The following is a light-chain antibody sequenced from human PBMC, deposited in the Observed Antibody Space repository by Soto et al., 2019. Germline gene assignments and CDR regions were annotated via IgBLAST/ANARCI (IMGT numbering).Light chain of an antibody. CDR2: GAS. V-gene: IGKV3-15*01. CDR3: QQYNNWPPVT. CDR1: QSVSSN. Sequence: EIVMTQSQATLSVSPGERATLSCRASQSVSSNLAWYQQKPGQAPRLLIYGASTRATGIPARFSGSGSGTDFTLTISSLQSEDFAVNYCQQYNNWPPVTFGGGTKVEIK. J-gene: IGKJ4*01.